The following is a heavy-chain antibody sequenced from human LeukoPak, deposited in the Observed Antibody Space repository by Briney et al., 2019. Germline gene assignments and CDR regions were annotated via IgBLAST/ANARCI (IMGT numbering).Heavy chain of an antibody. CDR1: GGSISSYY. J-gene: IGHJ4*02. Sequence: SETLSHTCTVSGGSISSYYWSWIRQPAGKGLEWIGRIYTSGSTNYNPSLKGRVTISVDTSKNQFSLKLSSVTAADTAVYYCARRSNGGYSYGYGYWGQGTLVTVSS. CDR3: ARRSNGGYSYGYGY. V-gene: IGHV4-4*07. D-gene: IGHD5-18*01. CDR2: IYTSGST.